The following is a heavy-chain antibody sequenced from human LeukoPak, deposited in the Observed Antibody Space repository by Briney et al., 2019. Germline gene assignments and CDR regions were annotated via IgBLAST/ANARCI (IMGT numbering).Heavy chain of an antibody. J-gene: IGHJ6*03. CDR1: GGSVSSIPYY. CDR2: IFYTGNT. D-gene: IGHD1-14*01. CDR3: ARQGPDSASGTDYYYYMDV. Sequence: SETLSLTCAVSGGSVSSIPYYWGWIRQPPGKGLEWIGSIFYTGNTYYNPSLKSRVTISVDTSKNQFSLRLSSVTAADTAVYYCARQGPDSASGTDYYYYMDVWGKGTTVTVSS. V-gene: IGHV4-39*01.